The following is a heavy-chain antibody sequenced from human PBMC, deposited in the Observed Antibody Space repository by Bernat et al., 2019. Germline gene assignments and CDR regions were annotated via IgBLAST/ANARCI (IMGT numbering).Heavy chain of an antibody. J-gene: IGHJ4*02. Sequence: QVQLVESGGGVVQPGRSLRLSCAASGFTFSSYGMHWVRQAPGKGLEWVAVIWYDGSNKYYADSVKGRFTISRDDSKNTQYLQMNSLRAEDTAVYYCAKDREAVAGTPPLYFDYWGQGTLVTVSS. CDR3: AKDREAVAGTPPLYFDY. V-gene: IGHV3-33*06. CDR1: GFTFSSYG. CDR2: IWYDGSNK. D-gene: IGHD6-19*01.